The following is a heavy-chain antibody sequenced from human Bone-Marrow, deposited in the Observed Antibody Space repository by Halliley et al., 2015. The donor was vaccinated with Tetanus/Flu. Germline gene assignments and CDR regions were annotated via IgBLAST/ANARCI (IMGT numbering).Heavy chain of an antibody. J-gene: IGHJ4*02. CDR3: TPGPGLLWFGGVSPFDC. Sequence: SLRLSCAASGFTFSNAWMSWVRQAPGTGLEWVGRIKSTTDGGTTDYAAPVKGRFTISRDDSKNTLYLQMNSLKTEAAAVYSCTPGPGLLWFGGVSPFDCWGQGSRLAAPS. V-gene: IGHV3-15*01. CDR1: GFTFSNAW. D-gene: IGHD3-10*01. CDR2: IKSTTDGGTT.